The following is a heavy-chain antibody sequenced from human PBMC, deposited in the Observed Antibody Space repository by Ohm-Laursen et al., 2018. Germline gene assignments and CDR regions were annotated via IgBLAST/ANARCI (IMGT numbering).Heavy chain of an antibody. V-gene: IGHV3-21*04. D-gene: IGHD2-15*01. CDR2: ISSSSSYI. CDR3: ARTARLLDY. J-gene: IGHJ4*02. Sequence: SLRLSCSASGFTFSSYSMNWVRQAPGKGLEWVSSISSSSSYIYYVDSVRGRFTISRDNAKNSLFLQMNSLSPEDTAVYYCARTARLLDYWGQGTLVTVSS. CDR1: GFTFSSYS.